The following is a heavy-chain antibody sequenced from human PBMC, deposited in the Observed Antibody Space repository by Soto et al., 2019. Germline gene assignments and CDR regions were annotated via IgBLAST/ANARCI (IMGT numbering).Heavy chain of an antibody. Sequence: QVQLVQSGAEVKKPGASVKVSCKASGYTFTSYDINWVRQATGQGLEWMGWMNPNSGNTGYAQKFQGRVTMTSNTSISTAYMELSSLRSEDTAVYYCARVRVRRHYYYYMDVWGKGTTVTVSS. CDR2: MNPNSGNT. CDR3: ARVRVRRHYYYYMDV. CDR1: GYTFTSYD. J-gene: IGHJ6*03. V-gene: IGHV1-8*01. D-gene: IGHD3-16*02.